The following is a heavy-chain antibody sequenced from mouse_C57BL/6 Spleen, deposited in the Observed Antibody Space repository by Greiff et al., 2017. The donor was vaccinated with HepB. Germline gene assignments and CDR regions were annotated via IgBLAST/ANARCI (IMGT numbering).Heavy chain of an antibody. CDR2: ISYSGST. D-gene: IGHD2-5*01. CDR1: GYSITSGYD. J-gene: IGHJ3*01. Sequence: EVMLVESGPGMVKPSQSLSLTCTVTGYSITSGYDWHWIRHFPGNKLEWMGYISYSGSTNYNPSLKSRISITHDTSKNHFFLKLNSVTTEDTATYYCARDSNYGAWFAYWGQGTLVTVSA. CDR3: ARDSNYGAWFAY. V-gene: IGHV3-1*01.